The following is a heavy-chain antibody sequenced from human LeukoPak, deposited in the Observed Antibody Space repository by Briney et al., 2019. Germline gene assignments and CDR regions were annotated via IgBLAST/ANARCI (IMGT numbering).Heavy chain of an antibody. Sequence: PGGSLRLSCAASRFTFSSYAMYWVRQAPGKGLEWVSGIFGSSGSTHYADSVKGRFTISRDNSKNTVYLQMNSLRAEDTAVYYCAKTTTGYSSGRFPGWPVDYGGQGTLVTVTS. CDR3: AKTTTGYSSGRFPGWPVDY. D-gene: IGHD6-19*01. CDR2: IFGSSGST. J-gene: IGHJ4*02. V-gene: IGHV3-23*01. CDR1: RFTFSSYA.